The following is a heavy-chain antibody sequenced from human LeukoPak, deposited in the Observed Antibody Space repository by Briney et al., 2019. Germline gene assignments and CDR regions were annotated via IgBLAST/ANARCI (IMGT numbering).Heavy chain of an antibody. CDR2: MNSNSGNT. Sequence: ASVKVSCKASGYTFTSYDINWVRQATGQGLEWMGWMNSNSGNTGYAQKFQGRVTMTRNTSISTAYMELSSLRSEDTAVYYCARGFRYCSGGSCLYYFDYWGQGTLVTVSS. CDR3: ARGFRYCSGGSCLYYFDY. D-gene: IGHD2-15*01. J-gene: IGHJ4*02. CDR1: GYTFTSYD. V-gene: IGHV1-8*01.